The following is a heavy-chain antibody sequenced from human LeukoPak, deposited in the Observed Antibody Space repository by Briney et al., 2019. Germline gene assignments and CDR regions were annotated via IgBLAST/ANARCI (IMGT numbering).Heavy chain of an antibody. CDR3: AKDRVVGATPNWFDP. CDR2: IYSGGST. D-gene: IGHD1-26*01. V-gene: IGHV3-53*01. J-gene: IGHJ5*02. Sequence: GGSLRLSCAASGFTVSSNYMSWVCLAPGTGLEWVSVIYSGGSTYYADSVKGRFTISRDNSKNTLYLQMNSLRAEDTAVYYCAKDRVVGATPNWFDPWGQGTLVTVSS. CDR1: GFTVSSNY.